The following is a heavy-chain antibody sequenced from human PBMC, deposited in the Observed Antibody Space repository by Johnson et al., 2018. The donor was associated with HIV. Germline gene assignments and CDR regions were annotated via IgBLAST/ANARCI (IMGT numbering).Heavy chain of an antibody. CDR3: ARISGWSLADAFDI. V-gene: IGHV3-7*02. CDR2: INQDGSEK. CDR1: GFSFTTI. Sequence: VQLVESWGGLGQPGGSLRLSCVVSGFSFTTIMTWLRQAPGKGLEWVANINQDGSEKYYVDSVKGRFTISRDNAKNSLYLQMNSLRAEDTAVYYCARISGWSLADAFDIWGQGTMVTVSS. D-gene: IGHD6-19*01. J-gene: IGHJ3*02.